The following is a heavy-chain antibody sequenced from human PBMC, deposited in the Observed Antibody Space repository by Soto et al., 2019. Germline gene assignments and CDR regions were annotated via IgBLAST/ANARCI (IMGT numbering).Heavy chain of an antibody. CDR1: GFSLSTSGVG. Sequence: QITLKESGPTLVKPTQTLTLTCTFSGFSLSTSGVGVGWIRQPPGKALEWLALIYWDDDKRYSSSLKSRLTITKDTAKNQGVLTMTTMDPLDTDAYYCAHRRENGRLLYWGQGTLVTVSS. J-gene: IGHJ4*02. CDR2: IYWDDDK. CDR3: AHRRENGRLLY. V-gene: IGHV2-5*02.